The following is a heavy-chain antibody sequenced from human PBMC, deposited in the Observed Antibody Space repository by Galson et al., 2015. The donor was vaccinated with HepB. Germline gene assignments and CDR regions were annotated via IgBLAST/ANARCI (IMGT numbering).Heavy chain of an antibody. J-gene: IGHJ4*02. Sequence: SLRLSCAASGFTFSSYWMSWVRQAPRKGLEWVANINQDGSKKYYVDSVKGRFTISRDNAKNSLYLQMNSLRAEDTAVYYCAGYYGIGYWGQGTLVTVSS. D-gene: IGHD3-22*01. CDR3: AGYYGIGY. CDR2: INQDGSKK. CDR1: GFTFSSYW. V-gene: IGHV3-7*03.